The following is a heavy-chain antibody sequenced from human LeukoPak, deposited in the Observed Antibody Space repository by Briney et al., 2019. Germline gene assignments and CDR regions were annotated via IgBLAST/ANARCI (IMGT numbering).Heavy chain of an antibody. V-gene: IGHV3-33*01. CDR3: ARDLAARHFDY. J-gene: IGHJ4*02. CDR2: IWYDGSKK. D-gene: IGHD6-6*01. Sequence: GGSLRLSCEASGFTFSSYGMHWVHQAPGKGLEWVAVIWYDGSKKYYGDSVKGRFTISRDNSKNTLYLQMNSLRGEDTAIYYCARDLAARHFDYWGQGTLVTVSS. CDR1: GFTFSSYG.